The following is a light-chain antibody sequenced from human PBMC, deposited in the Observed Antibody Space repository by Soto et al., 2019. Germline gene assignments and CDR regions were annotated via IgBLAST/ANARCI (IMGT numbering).Light chain of an antibody. CDR3: QQYHTYPLT. J-gene: IGKJ4*01. V-gene: IGKV1-5*03. CDR2: KAS. Sequence: DIQMTQSPSTLSASVGDRVTITCRASQSISTWLAWYQQKPGKAPKLLIYKASNLEDGVPSRFSGSGSGTEFTITSSSLQPDDFATYYCQQYHTYPLTFGGGTTVEIK. CDR1: QSISTW.